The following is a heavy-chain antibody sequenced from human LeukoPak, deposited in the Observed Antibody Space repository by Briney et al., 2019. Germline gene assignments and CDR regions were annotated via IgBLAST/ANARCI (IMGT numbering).Heavy chain of an antibody. J-gene: IGHJ5*02. Sequence: GFLRLSCAASGFTFSSYAMHWVRQAPGKGLEWVAVISYDGSNKYYADSVKGRFTISRDDSKNTLYLQMNSLRAEDTAVYYCARSNPGVNNWFDPWGQGTLVTVSS. D-gene: IGHD2-21*01. CDR3: ARSNPGVNNWFDP. V-gene: IGHV3-30*04. CDR2: ISYDGSNK. CDR1: GFTFSSYA.